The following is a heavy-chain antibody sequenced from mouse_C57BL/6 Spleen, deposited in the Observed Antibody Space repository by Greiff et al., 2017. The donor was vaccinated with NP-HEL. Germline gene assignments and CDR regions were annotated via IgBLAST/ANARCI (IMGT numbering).Heavy chain of an antibody. CDR1: GYTFTSYW. Sequence: VQLQQPGAELVRPGSSVKLSCKASGYTFTSYWMDWVKQRPGQGLEWIGNIYPSDSETHYNQKFKDKATLTVDKSSSTAYMQLSSLTSEDSAVYYCARPRSGGSSYGYFDVWGTGTTVTVSS. J-gene: IGHJ1*03. V-gene: IGHV1-61*01. CDR2: IYPSDSET. D-gene: IGHD1-1*01. CDR3: ARPRSGGSSYGYFDV.